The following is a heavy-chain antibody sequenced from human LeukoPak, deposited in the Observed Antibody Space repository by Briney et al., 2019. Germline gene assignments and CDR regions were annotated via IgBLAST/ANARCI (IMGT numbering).Heavy chain of an antibody. CDR1: GYSFVGYG. V-gene: IGHV1-18*01. CDR3: ARHFMVRGVIIRFDP. Sequence: ASVKVSCKASGYSFVGYGITWVRQAPGQGLEWMGWISAYNGNRNYAQKFQGRVTMTTDTSTSSAYMELRSLRSDDTAVYFCARHFMVRGVIIRFDPWGQGTLVTVSS. J-gene: IGHJ5*02. D-gene: IGHD3-10*01. CDR2: ISAYNGNR.